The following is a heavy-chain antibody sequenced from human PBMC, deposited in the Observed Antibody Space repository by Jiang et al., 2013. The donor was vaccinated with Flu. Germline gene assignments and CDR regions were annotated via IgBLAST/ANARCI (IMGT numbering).Heavy chain of an antibody. CDR3: AGLRIAVAGTAGGDY. Sequence: LLKPSETLSLTCAVYGGSFSGYYWSWIRQPPGKGLEWIGEINHSGSTNYNPSLKSRVTISVDTSKNQFSLKLSSVTAADTAVYYCAGLRIAVAGTAGGDYWGQGTLVTVSS. J-gene: IGHJ4*02. CDR1: GGSFSGYY. V-gene: IGHV4-34*01. D-gene: IGHD6-19*01. CDR2: INHSGST.